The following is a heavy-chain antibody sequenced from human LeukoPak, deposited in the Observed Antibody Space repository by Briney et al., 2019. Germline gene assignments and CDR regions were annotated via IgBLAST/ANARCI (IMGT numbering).Heavy chain of an antibody. D-gene: IGHD3-10*01. CDR2: ISGSGGST. CDR3: AKEPASGSCFDY. CDR1: GYTFDSYA. J-gene: IGHJ4*02. V-gene: IGHV3-23*01. Sequence: GGSLRLSCAASGYTFDSYAMSWVRQAPGKGLEWVSAISGSGGSTYYADSVKGRFTISRDNSKNTLYLQMNSLRAEDTALYYCAKEPASGSCFDYWGQGTLVTVSS.